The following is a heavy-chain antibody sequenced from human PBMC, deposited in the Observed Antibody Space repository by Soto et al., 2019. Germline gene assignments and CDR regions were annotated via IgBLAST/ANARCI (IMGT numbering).Heavy chain of an antibody. D-gene: IGHD3-3*01. CDR1: GGSISSYY. CDR2: IYTSGST. J-gene: IGHJ6*02. CDR3: ARDRYDFWSGYPISYYYYGMDV. V-gene: IGHV4-4*07. Sequence: SETLSLTCTVSGGSISSYYWSWIRQPAGKGLEWIGRIYTSGSTNYNPSLKSRVTMSVDTSKNQFSLKLSSVAAADTAVYYCARDRYDFWSGYPISYYYYGMDVWGQGTTVTVS.